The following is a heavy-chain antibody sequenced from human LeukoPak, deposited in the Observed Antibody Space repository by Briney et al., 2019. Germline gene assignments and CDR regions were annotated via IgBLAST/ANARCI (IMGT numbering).Heavy chain of an antibody. CDR2: IYYSGST. D-gene: IGHD6-13*01. V-gene: IGHV4-31*03. CDR3: ARDLAAAGSFEP. J-gene: IGHJ5*02. Sequence: PSETLSLTCTVSNDSITSGAYYWTWIRQHPGKGLEWIGYIYYSGSTYYNPSLKSRISMSVDTSKNQFSLKLNSVTAADTAVYYCARDLAAAGSFEPWGQGTLVTVP. CDR1: NDSITSGAYY.